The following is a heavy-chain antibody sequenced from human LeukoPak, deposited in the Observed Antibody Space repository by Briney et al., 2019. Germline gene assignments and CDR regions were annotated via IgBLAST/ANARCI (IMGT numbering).Heavy chain of an antibody. J-gene: IGHJ4*02. CDR2: INHSGST. V-gene: IGHV4-34*01. CDR3: ARGIQLWLRYFDY. Sequence: SETLSLTCAVYGGSFSGYYWSWIRQPPGKGLEWIGEINHSGSTNYNPSLKSRATISVDTSKNQFSLKLSSVTAADTAVYYCARGIQLWLRYFDYWGQGTLVTVSS. CDR1: GGSFSGYY. D-gene: IGHD5-18*01.